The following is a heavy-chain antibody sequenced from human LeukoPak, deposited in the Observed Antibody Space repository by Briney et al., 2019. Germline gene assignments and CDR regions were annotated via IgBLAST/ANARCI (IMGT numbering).Heavy chain of an antibody. V-gene: IGHV3-23*01. J-gene: IGHJ6*03. CDR3: TILNYYYYYMDV. Sequence: GGSLRLSCAASGFTFSSYAMSWVRHAPGKGLGWVSAISGSGGSTYYADSVKGRFTISRDNSKNTLYLQMNSLRAEDTAVYYVTILNYYYYYMDVWGKGTTVTVSS. CDR1: GFTFSSYA. CDR2: ISGSGGST. D-gene: IGHD3-9*01.